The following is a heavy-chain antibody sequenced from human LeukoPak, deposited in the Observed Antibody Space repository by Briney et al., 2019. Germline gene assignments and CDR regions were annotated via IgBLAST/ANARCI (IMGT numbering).Heavy chain of an antibody. CDR2: IIPIFDSA. J-gene: IGHJ4*02. CDR3: ASQDASIYSESSTSPTYSD. V-gene: IGHV1-69*05. CDR1: GGTFTNYA. D-gene: IGHD3-22*01. Sequence: SVKVSCKASGGTFTNYAFNWVRQAPGQGLEWMGRIIPIFDSAHYAQGFQGRITITTDESSTTAYMTLSSLTSNDTAVYHCASQDASIYSESSTSPTYSDWGQGTLVTVSS.